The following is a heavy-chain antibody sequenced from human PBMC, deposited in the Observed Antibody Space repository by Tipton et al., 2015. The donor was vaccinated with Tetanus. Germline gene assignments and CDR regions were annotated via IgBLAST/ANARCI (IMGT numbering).Heavy chain of an antibody. J-gene: IGHJ5*02. Sequence: TLSLTCTVSGGSISSYYWSWIRQPAGKGLEWIGRIYTSGSTNYNPSLKSRVTMSVDTSKNQFSLKLSSVTAADTAVYYCARATRDYHILTCYRRTFDPWGQGTLVTVSS. V-gene: IGHV4-4*07. CDR2: IYTSGST. D-gene: IGHD3-9*01. CDR3: ARATRDYHILTCYRRTFDP. CDR1: GGSISSYY.